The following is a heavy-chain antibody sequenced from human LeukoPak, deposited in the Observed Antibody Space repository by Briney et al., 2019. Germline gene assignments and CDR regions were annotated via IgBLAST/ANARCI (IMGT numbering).Heavy chain of an antibody. CDR1: GFTFSSYS. V-gene: IGHV3-21*01. J-gene: IGHJ6*04. CDR2: ISSSSSYI. CDR3: ARGGYGSGSYYSYYGMDA. D-gene: IGHD3-10*01. Sequence: GGSLRLSCAASGFTFSSYSMNWVRQAPGKGLEWVSSISSSSSYIYYANSVKGRFTISRDNAKNSLYLQMNSLRAEDTAVYYCARGGYGSGSYYSYYGMDAWGKGTTVTVSS.